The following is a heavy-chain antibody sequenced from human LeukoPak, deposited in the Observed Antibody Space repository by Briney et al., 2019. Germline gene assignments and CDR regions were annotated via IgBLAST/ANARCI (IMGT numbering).Heavy chain of an antibody. CDR1: GGSVSSGDYY. Sequence: SETLSLTCTVSGGSVSSGDYYWSWIRQPPGKGLEWIGYIYYSGNTYYNPSLKSRLTISVDTSKNQFSLKLTSVTAADTAVYYCARVAGLYYEGSGYQWCFDLWGRGALVTVSS. CDR2: IYYSGNT. CDR3: ARVAGLYYEGSGYQWCFDL. V-gene: IGHV4-30-4*02. J-gene: IGHJ2*01. D-gene: IGHD3-22*01.